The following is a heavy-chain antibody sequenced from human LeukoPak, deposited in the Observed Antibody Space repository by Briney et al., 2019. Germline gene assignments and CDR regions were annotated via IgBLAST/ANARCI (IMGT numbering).Heavy chain of an antibody. Sequence: PGGSLRLSCAASGFTFSSYAMSWVRQAPGKGLEWASAISGSGGSTYYADSVKGRFTISRDNSKNTLYLQMNSLRAEDTAVYYCAKRPGYDSSGYRDYWGQGTLVTVSS. D-gene: IGHD3-22*01. J-gene: IGHJ4*02. V-gene: IGHV3-23*01. CDR3: AKRPGYDSSGYRDY. CDR1: GFTFSSYA. CDR2: ISGSGGST.